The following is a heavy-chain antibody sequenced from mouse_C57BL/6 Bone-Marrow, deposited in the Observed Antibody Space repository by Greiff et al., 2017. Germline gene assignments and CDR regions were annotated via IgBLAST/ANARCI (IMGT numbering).Heavy chain of an antibody. J-gene: IGHJ2*01. CDR3: AGDNYSGSSYFDY. CDR1: GFSLTSYG. V-gene: IGHV2-2*01. CDR2: IWSGGST. D-gene: IGHD1-1*01. Sequence: QVQLKQSGPGLVQPSQSLSITCTASGFSLTSYGVHWVRQSPGKGLEWLGVIWSGGSTDYNAAFISRMSISKDNSKSQVFFKMNSLQADDTAIYYCAGDNYSGSSYFDYWGQGTTLTVSS.